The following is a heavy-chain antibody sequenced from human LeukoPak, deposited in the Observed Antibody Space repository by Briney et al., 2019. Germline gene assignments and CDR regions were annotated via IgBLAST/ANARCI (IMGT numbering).Heavy chain of an antibody. CDR2: IYYTGGT. CDR1: GGSINNYY. J-gene: IGHJ4*02. D-gene: IGHD4-11*01. CDR3: ARVNTDYRGSLDY. Sequence: SETLSLTCTVSGGSINNYYWNWIRQSPGKGREWMGSIYYTGGTNNNPSLKGRVTLSVDTSKNQFSLKLTPVTASDTAVYHCARVNTDYRGSLDYWGQGTLVTDSS. V-gene: IGHV4-59*12.